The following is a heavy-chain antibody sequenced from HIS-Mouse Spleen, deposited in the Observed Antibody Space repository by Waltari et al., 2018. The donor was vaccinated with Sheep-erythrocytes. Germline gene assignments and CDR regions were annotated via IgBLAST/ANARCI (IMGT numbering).Heavy chain of an antibody. D-gene: IGHD7-27*01. CDR3: ARGTKSSGETRIIDY. CDR2: ISGNSGSI. V-gene: IGHV3-9*01. CDR1: GFSFDDYA. J-gene: IGHJ4*02. Sequence: EVQLVESGGGLVQPGRSLRLSCAASGFSFDDYAMHWVRQAPGKGLEWVSGISGNSGSIGYADSVKGRFTISRDNAKNSLYLQMNSLRAEDTAVYYCARGTKSSGETRIIDYWGQGTLVTVSS.